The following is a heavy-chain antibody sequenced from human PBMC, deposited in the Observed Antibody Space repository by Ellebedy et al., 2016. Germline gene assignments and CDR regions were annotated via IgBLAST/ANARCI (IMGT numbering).Heavy chain of an antibody. CDR1: GGSISSYY. CDR2: IYYSGST. J-gene: IGHJ4*02. CDR3: ARVISGDTAMVRD. D-gene: IGHD5-18*01. V-gene: IGHV4-59*01. Sequence: GSLRLSCTVSGGSISSYYWSWIRQPPGKGLEWIGYIYYSGSTNYNPSLKSRVTISVDTSKNQFSLKLSSVTAADTAVYYCARVISGDTAMVRDWGQGTLVTVSS.